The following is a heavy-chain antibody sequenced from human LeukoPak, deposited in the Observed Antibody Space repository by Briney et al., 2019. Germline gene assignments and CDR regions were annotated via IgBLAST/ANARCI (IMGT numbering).Heavy chain of an antibody. CDR1: GGTFSSYA. CDR2: IIPIFGTA. D-gene: IGHD6-6*01. J-gene: IGHJ4*02. CDR3: ARDCFGYSSSPPGACY. V-gene: IGHV1-69*13. Sequence: GASVKVSCKASGGTFSSYAISWVRQAPGQGLEWMGGIIPIFGTANYAQKFQGRVTITADESTSTAYMELSSLRSEDTAVYYCARDCFGYSSSPPGACYWGQGTLVTVSS.